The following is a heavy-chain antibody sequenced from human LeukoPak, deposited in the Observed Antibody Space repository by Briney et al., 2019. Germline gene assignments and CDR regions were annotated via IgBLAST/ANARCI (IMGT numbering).Heavy chain of an antibody. D-gene: IGHD6-13*01. Sequence: SETLSLTCAVYGGSFSDYWWTWIRQSPGKGLEWIGEVNHSGRTNYNPSLKSRVSISVDRSKKQFSLKLSSVTAADTAVYYCARGYSSSWYLGFDYWGQGTLVTVSS. CDR1: GGSFSDYW. CDR2: VNHSGRT. V-gene: IGHV4-34*01. CDR3: ARGYSSSWYLGFDY. J-gene: IGHJ4*02.